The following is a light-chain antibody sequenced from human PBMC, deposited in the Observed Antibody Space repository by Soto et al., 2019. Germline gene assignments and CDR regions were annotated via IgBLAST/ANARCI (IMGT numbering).Light chain of an antibody. CDR1: SSNIGSNY. CDR2: RNS. V-gene: IGLV1-47*01. CDR3: ASWDDSLSGFVV. Sequence: QSVLTQPPSASGTPGQRVTISCSGSSSNIGSNYVFWYQQLPGTAPKVLMYRNSQRPSGVTDRFSGPKSGTSASLAISGLRSEDEADYYCASWDDSLSGFVVFGGGTKVTVL. J-gene: IGLJ2*01.